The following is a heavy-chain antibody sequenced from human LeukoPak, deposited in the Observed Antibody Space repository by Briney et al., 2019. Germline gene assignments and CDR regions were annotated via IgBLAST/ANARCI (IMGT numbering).Heavy chain of an antibody. V-gene: IGHV3-7*01. D-gene: IGHD2-15*01. CDR1: GFTFSDSH. Sequence: GGSLRLSCAASGFTFSDSHMSWVRQAPGKGLEWVASIQQDGNEKYFVDSVKGRFTISRDNAKNSLYLQMNSLRAEDTAVYYCARGWSVPGYWGQGTLVTVSP. CDR2: IQQDGNEK. J-gene: IGHJ4*02. CDR3: ARGWSVPGY.